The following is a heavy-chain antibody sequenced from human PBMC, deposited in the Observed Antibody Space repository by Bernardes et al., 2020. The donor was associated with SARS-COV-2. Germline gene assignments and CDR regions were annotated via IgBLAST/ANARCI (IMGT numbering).Heavy chain of an antibody. CDR2: LYYTGST. CDR3: ARGFDY. CDR1: SVSNRAYY. Sequence: LLLIYTFSSVSNRAYYFSGFLPPPAKGLEWIGYLYYTGSTNYNPSLQSRVTISVDTSKNQFSLKLSSVTAADTAVYYCARGFDYWGQGILVTVSS. J-gene: IGHJ4*02. V-gene: IGHV4-59*01.